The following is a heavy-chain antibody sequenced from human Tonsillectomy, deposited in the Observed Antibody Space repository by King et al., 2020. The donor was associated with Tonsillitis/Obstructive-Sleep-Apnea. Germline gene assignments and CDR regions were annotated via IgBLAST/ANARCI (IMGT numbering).Heavy chain of an antibody. J-gene: IGHJ3*02. CDR1: GGSISSYY. D-gene: IGHD2/OR15-2a*01. CDR3: ARMEYMAGNAFDI. V-gene: IGHV4-59*01. Sequence: QLQESGPGLVKPSETLSLTCTVSGGSISSYYWSWIRQPPGKGLEWSGYIYYSGSTNYNPALKSRVTISVDTSKNQFSLKLSSVTAADTAVYLCARMEYMAGNAFDIWGQGTMVTVSS. CDR2: IYYSGST.